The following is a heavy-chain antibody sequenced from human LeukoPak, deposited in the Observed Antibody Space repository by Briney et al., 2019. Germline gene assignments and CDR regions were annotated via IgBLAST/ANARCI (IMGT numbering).Heavy chain of an antibody. J-gene: IGHJ4*02. CDR3: ASGPPFLKYFEY. Sequence: PGGSLRLSCAASGFTFSTYVMNWFRQAPGKGLEWVSTISVGAEYIFYADSVKGRFTISRDDSNNALYLQMHSLRAEDTALYYCASGPPFLKYFEYWGQGTLSPSPQ. CDR2: ISVGAEYI. D-gene: IGHD3-3*01. CDR1: GFTFSTYV. V-gene: IGHV3-23*01.